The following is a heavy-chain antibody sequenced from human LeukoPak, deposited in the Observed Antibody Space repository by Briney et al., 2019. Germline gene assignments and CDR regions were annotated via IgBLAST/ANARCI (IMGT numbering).Heavy chain of an antibody. D-gene: IGHD5-12*01. CDR1: GYTFTGYY. CDR2: ISGYNGNT. Sequence: ASVKVSCKASGYTFTGYYMHWVRQAPGQGLEWMGWISGYNGNTNYAQKFLGRVSMTADTSTSTAYMELRSLTSDDTAVYYCARSGRGTYYYFDLWGLGTLVTVSS. J-gene: IGHJ4*02. CDR3: ARSGRGTYYYFDL. V-gene: IGHV1-18*04.